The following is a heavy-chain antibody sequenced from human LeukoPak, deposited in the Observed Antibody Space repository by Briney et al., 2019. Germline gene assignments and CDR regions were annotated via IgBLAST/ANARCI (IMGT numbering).Heavy chain of an antibody. Sequence: GSVKVSCKASGYTFTGYYMHWVRQAPGQGLEWMGWINPNSGGTNYAQKFQGRVTMTRDTSISTAYMELSRLRSDDTAVYYCARGDCSSTSCQVYYYHYMDVWGKGTTVTVSS. D-gene: IGHD2-2*01. CDR2: INPNSGGT. J-gene: IGHJ6*03. V-gene: IGHV1-2*02. CDR3: ARGDCSSTSCQVYYYHYMDV. CDR1: GYTFTGYY.